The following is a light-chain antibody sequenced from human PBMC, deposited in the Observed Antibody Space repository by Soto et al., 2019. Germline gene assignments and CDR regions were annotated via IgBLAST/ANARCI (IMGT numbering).Light chain of an antibody. CDR1: SSDVGSYKL. Sequence: QPVLTNPAPVSGPPVQSITISCTGTSSDVGSYKLVSWYQQHPGKAPKLMIYEGSKRPSGVSNRFSGSNSGNTAYLTISGLLAEVEANNYCCSYAGSSTSFYVCVTGAKFTVL. J-gene: IGLJ1*01. V-gene: IGLV2-23*01. CDR2: EGS. CDR3: CSYAGSSTSFYV.